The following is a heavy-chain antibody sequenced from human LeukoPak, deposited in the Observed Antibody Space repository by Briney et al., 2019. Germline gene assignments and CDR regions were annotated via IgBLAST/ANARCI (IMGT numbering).Heavy chain of an antibody. Sequence: GRSLRLSCAASGFTFSDYGMHWVRQAPGKGLEWVAVISYDGKNQYYADSVKGRFTISRDSSKNTLYLQMNSLRVEDTAVYYCAKSNGYCSAGNCYSNYWGQGTLVTVSS. CDR3: AKSNGYCSAGNCYSNY. J-gene: IGHJ4*02. V-gene: IGHV3-30*18. CDR2: ISYDGKNQ. D-gene: IGHD2-15*01. CDR1: GFTFSDYG.